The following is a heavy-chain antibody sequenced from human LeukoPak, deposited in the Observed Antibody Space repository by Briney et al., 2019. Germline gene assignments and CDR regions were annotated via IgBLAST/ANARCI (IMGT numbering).Heavy chain of an antibody. CDR2: INPNSGGT. CDR1: GYTFTSYG. D-gene: IGHD3-22*01. J-gene: IGHJ5*02. CDR3: ARQYYDSSGLNWFDP. Sequence: ASVKVSCKASGYTFTSYGISWVRQAPGQGLEWMGWINPNSGGTSYAQKFQGRVTMTRDTSISTAYMELSRLRSDDTAVYYCARQYYDSSGLNWFDPWGQGTLVTVSS. V-gene: IGHV1-2*02.